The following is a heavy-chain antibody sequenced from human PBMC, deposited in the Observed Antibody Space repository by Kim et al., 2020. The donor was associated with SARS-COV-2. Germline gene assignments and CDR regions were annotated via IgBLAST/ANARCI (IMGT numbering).Heavy chain of an antibody. J-gene: IGHJ6*02. Sequence: AASVKGRFTISSDNSKNTLYLQMNRLGAEDTAVYYCAKPRTVYYYYGMDVWGQGTTVTVSS. CDR3: AKPRTVYYYYGMDV. D-gene: IGHD4-4*01. V-gene: IGHV3-30*02.